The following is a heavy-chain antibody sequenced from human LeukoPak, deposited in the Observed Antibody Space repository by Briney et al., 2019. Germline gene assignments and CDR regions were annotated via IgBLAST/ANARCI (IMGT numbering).Heavy chain of an antibody. Sequence: GGSLRLSCAVSGFTFSSYAMSWVRQAPGKGLEWVSVISGSGGTTYYSDSVKGRFTISRDSAKNTLYLQMNSLRAEDTAMYYCARLGTPYDNDEYRWGQGALVTASS. D-gene: IGHD5-12*01. CDR2: ISGSGGTT. CDR3: ARLGTPYDNDEYR. J-gene: IGHJ5*02. V-gene: IGHV3-23*01. CDR1: GFTFSSYA.